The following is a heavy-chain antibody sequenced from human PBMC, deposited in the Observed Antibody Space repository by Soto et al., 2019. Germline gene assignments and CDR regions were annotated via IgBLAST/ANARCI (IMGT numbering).Heavy chain of an antibody. J-gene: IGHJ4*02. CDR3: ARGEPHSSGWNFDY. CDR2: INPSGGTT. Sequence: QVQLVQSGAEVKKPGASVKVSCTASGYPLTSNYIHWVRQAPGEGLEWMGKINPSGGTTRYGQKFQGRVTMTRDTSTSTVYREMSSLRSEDTAVYYCARGEPHSSGWNFDYWGQGTLVIVSP. D-gene: IGHD6-19*01. CDR1: GYPLTSNY. V-gene: IGHV1-46*01.